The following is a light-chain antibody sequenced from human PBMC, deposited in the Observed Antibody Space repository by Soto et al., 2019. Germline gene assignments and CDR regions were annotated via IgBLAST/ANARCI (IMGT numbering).Light chain of an antibody. CDR2: WAS. CDR3: HQYHAVRGNG. CDR1: HDISYDSNNRHY. J-gene: IGKJ2*03. V-gene: IGKV4-1*01. Sequence: DIVMTQSPDSLTVSLGERAPSNCKSSHDISYDSNNRHYLAWYQLRPGQPPKLLIYWASTRTSGVPDRFTGSGAGTSVTSTIRSLQPDNAAVYSCHQYHAVRGNGFGQGTRVEIK.